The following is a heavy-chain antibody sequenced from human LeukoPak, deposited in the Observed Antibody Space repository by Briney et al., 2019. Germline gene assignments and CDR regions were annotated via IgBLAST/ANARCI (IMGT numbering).Heavy chain of an antibody. CDR2: IYYTGRT. CDR3: AQSLGSGNWIGNWFDP. CDR1: GLSISSSSHS. Sequence: SDTLSLTYTLSGLSISSSSHSSAWLRQPPGKGLDWTGTIYYTGRTYYNPCLESRLTISVDTSKNQFSLKLTSVTAADTAIYYCAQSLGSGNWIGNWFDPWGQGTLVTVSS. J-gene: IGHJ5*02. D-gene: IGHD1-1*01. V-gene: IGHV4-39*01.